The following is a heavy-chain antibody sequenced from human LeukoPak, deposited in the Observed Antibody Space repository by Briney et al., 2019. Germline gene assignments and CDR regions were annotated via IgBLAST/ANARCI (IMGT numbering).Heavy chain of an antibody. V-gene: IGHV4-30-4*07. CDR1: GGSIGSGGYS. Sequence: PSETLSLTCGVSGGSIGSGGYSWSWIRQPPGKGLEWIGYIYYTENTYYNPSLKSRVTISVDTSKNQFSLKLTSVTAADTAVYYCARHLTTFPRGFDPWGQGTLVTVSS. J-gene: IGHJ5*02. D-gene: IGHD3-16*01. CDR3: ARHLTTFPRGFDP. CDR2: IYYTENT.